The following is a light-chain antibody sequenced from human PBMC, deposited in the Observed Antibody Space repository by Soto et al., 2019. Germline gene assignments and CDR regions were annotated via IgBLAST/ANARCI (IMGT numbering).Light chain of an antibody. CDR3: QQCYSTLWCT. J-gene: IGKJ1*01. CDR1: QRISSY. V-gene: IGKV1-39*01. Sequence: DFPMTQSPSSLSASVGDRVTITCRASQRISSYLNWYQQKPGKAPKLLIYAASSLQSGVTSRFSGSGSGKDFTLTISSPLAEDFATYHRQQCYSTLWCTFGQGTKV. CDR2: AAS.